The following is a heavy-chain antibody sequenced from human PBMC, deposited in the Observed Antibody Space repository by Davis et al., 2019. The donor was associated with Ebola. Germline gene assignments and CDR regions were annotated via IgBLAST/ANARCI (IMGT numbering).Heavy chain of an antibody. J-gene: IGHJ6*02. D-gene: IGHD2-15*01. V-gene: IGHV3-7*03. CDR3: ARGAKYCSGGSCYLDYYYYGMDV. CDR2: IKQDGSEK. Sequence: GESLKISCAASGFTFSSYWMSWVRQAPGKGLEWVANIKQDGSEKYYVDSVKGRFTISRDNAKNSLYLQMNSLRAEDTAVYYCARGAKYCSGGSCYLDYYYYGMDVWGQGTTVTVSS. CDR1: GFTFSSYW.